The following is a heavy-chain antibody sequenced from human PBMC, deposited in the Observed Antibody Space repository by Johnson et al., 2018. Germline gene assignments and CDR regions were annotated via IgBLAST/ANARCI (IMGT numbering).Heavy chain of an antibody. V-gene: IGHV3-15*07. CDR2: LKSKTDGGTT. Sequence: VQLVQAGGGLVKHGGSIRLFCAASGFTFSNAWMSWVRQAPGKGLEWVGRLKSKTDGGTTDYAAPVKGRFTIPRDDSKSTLYLQMNSLKTEDTAVYYCTTDGAVRDYYMDVWGKGTTVTVSS. CDR3: TTDGAVRDYYMDV. CDR1: GFTFSNAW. D-gene: IGHD3-10*01. J-gene: IGHJ6*03.